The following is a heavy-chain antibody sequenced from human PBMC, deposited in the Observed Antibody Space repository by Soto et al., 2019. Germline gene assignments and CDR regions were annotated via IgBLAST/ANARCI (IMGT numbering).Heavy chain of an antibody. Sequence: ASVKVSCKASGYTFTNYYIHWLRQAPGQGLEWLGIVRPGGGKTESAQGFQGRVIMTSDTSTSTVYMELTSLTSDDTGVYYCAREPMESFYFDFWGQGALVTVSS. V-gene: IGHV1-46*01. J-gene: IGHJ4*02. CDR1: GYTFTNYY. D-gene: IGHD1-1*01. CDR3: AREPMESFYFDF. CDR2: VRPGGGKT.